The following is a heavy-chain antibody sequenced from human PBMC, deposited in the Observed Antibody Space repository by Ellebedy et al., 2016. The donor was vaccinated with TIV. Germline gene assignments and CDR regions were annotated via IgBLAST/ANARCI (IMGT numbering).Heavy chain of an antibody. J-gene: IGHJ5*02. V-gene: IGHV1-24*01. CDR1: GYTLTKLS. D-gene: IGHD5-18*01. CDR3: AAVRIQIWFPKWFDP. CDR2: FDPEDGER. Sequence: ASVKVSCKVSGYTLTKLSMHWVRQAPGKGLEWMGGFDPEDGERIYGQKFQGRVTMTEDISSDTAYMGLSSLTSEDTAVYYCAAVRIQIWFPKWFDPWGQGTLVTVSS.